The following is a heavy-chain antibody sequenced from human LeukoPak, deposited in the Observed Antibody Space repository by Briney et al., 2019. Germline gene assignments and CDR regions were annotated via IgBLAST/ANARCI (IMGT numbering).Heavy chain of an antibody. D-gene: IGHD6-25*01. V-gene: IGHV4-59*08. Sequence: WETLSLTCSVSGGSISGYYWSWSRQSPGKGLEWIGYVYDNGNTNYNPSLKSRVTILVDGSENQFSLRLTSLTAADTAVYFCARHLGAARVLWFDPRGQGILVTVSS. CDR3: ARHLGAARVLWFDP. CDR2: VYDNGNT. J-gene: IGHJ5*02. CDR1: GGSISGYY.